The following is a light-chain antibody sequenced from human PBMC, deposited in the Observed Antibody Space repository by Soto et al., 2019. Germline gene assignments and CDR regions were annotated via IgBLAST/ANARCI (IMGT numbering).Light chain of an antibody. V-gene: IGLV3-1*01. CDR3: QAWDSSTRV. J-gene: IGLJ1*01. Sequence: SYELTQPPSVSVSPGQTASITCSGDKLGDKYACWYQQKPGQSPVLVMYHDTKRPSGIPERFSGSNSGNTATLTISGTQAMDEADYYCQAWDSSTRVFGTGTKLTVL. CDR1: KLGDKY. CDR2: HDT.